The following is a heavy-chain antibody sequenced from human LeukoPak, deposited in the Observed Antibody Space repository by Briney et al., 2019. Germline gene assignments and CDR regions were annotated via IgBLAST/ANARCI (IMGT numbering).Heavy chain of an antibody. D-gene: IGHD3-10*01. CDR1: GGSFSGYY. CDR2: INHSGST. V-gene: IGHV4-34*01. Sequence: SETLSLTCAVYGGSFSGYYWSWIRQPPGKGLEWIGEINHSGSTNYNPSLKSRVTISVDTSKNQFSLKLSSVTAADTAVYYCARGRIASGRGYFDYWGQGTLVTVSP. CDR3: ARGRIASGRGYFDY. J-gene: IGHJ4*02.